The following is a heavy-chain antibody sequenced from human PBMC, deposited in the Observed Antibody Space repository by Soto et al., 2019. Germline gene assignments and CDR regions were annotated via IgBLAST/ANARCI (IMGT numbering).Heavy chain of an antibody. CDR3: ARNYDGHDAFDI. CDR2: IYYSGST. V-gene: IGHV4-59*01. J-gene: IGHJ3*02. D-gene: IGHD3-22*01. Sequence: TSETLSLTCTVSGGSISSYYWSWIRQPPGKGLEWIGYIYYSGSTNYNPSLKSRATISVDTSKNQFSLKLSSVTAADTAVYYCARNYDGHDAFDIWGQGTMVTVSS. CDR1: GGSISSYY.